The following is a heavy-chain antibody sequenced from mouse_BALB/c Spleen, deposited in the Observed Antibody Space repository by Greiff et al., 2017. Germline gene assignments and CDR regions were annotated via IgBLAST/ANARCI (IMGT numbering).Heavy chain of an antibody. CDR2: ISSGSSTI. D-gene: IGHD2-3*01. J-gene: IGHJ1*01. CDR1: GFTFSSFG. Sequence: EVKLMESGGGLVQPGGSRKLSCAASGFTFSSFGMHWVRQAPEKGLEWVAYISSGSSTIYYADTVKGRFTISRDNPKNTLFLQMTSLRSEDTAMYYCAREGWLLRYFDVWGAGTTVTVSS. CDR3: AREGWLLRYFDV. V-gene: IGHV5-17*02.